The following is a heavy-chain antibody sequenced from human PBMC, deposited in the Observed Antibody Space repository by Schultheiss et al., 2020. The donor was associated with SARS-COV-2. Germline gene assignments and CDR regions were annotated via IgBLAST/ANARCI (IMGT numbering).Heavy chain of an antibody. CDR2: ISGSGGST. D-gene: IGHD2-15*01. CDR1: GFTFSSYG. Sequence: GGSLRLSCAASGFTFSSYGMHWVRQAPGKGLEWVAVISGSGGSTYYADSVKGRFTISRDNSKNTLYLQMNSLRAEDTAVYYCVKEVEAGTLDYWGQGTLVTVSS. V-gene: IGHV3-23*01. J-gene: IGHJ4*02. CDR3: VKEVEAGTLDY.